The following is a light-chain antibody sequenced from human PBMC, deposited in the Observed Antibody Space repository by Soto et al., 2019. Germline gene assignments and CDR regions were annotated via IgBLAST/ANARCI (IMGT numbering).Light chain of an antibody. CDR2: DTS. J-gene: IGKJ1*01. CDR3: QQYGRSPRT. V-gene: IGKV3-20*01. CDR1: QSVSSSY. Sequence: EIVLTQSPGTLSLSPGERATLSCRASQSVSSSYLAWYQQKVGQPPRLLIYDTSNRATGIPDRFSGSGSGTDFTLTISRLEPEDFAVYYCQQYGRSPRTCGQGTKVEIK.